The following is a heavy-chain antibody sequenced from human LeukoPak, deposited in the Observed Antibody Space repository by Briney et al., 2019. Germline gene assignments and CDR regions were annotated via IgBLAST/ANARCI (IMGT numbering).Heavy chain of an antibody. V-gene: IGHV3-7*01. J-gene: IGHJ6*04. CDR2: IKQAGSEK. D-gene: IGHD3-10*02. CDR3: AELGITMIGGV. CDR1: GLSFSFSW. Sequence: GGSLRLSCAASGLSFSFSWMNWVRQAPGKGLEWVATIKQAGSEKFYLDSVKGRFTISRDNARNSLYLQMDSLRPEDTAVYYCAELGITMIGGVWGKGTTVTISS.